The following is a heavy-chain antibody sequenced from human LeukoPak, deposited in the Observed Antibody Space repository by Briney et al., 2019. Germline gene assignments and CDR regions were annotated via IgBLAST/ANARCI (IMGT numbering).Heavy chain of an antibody. J-gene: IGHJ3*02. V-gene: IGHV3-21*01. CDR2: ISSSSSYI. D-gene: IGHD6-25*01. CDR3: ARDRVAAIDPLENAFDI. CDR1: GFTFSSYS. Sequence: PGGSLRLSCAASGFTFSSYSMNWVRQAPGKGLEWVSSISSSSSYIYYADSVKGRFTISRDNAKNSLYLQMNSLRAEDTAVYYCARDRVAAIDPLENAFDIWGQGTLVTVSS.